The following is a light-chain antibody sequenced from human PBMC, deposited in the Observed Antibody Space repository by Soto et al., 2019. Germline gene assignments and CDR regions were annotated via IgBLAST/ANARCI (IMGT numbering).Light chain of an antibody. Sequence: EILMTQSPVTLSVSPGERVTLSCRASQSVSDNLAWYQQKPGQAPSLLIYGAFTRATGVPARFSGAGSGTEFTLTISSLQSEDFALYYCQQYNDWPLTFGQATKVEI. CDR1: QSVSDN. CDR2: GAF. V-gene: IGKV3-15*01. J-gene: IGKJ1*01. CDR3: QQYNDWPLT.